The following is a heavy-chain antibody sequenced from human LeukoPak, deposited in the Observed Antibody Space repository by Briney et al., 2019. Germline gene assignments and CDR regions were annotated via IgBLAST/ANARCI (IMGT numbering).Heavy chain of an antibody. D-gene: IGHD3-22*01. CDR3: ARAYDSSGYYYGGAFDI. CDR2: IYSGGST. Sequence: GGSLRLSCAASGFTVSSNYMSWVRQAPGKGLEWVSVIYSGGSTYYADPVKGRFTISRDNSKNTLYLQMNSLRAEDTAVYYCARAYDSSGYYYGGAFDIWGQGTMVTVSS. V-gene: IGHV3-53*01. CDR1: GFTVSSNY. J-gene: IGHJ3*02.